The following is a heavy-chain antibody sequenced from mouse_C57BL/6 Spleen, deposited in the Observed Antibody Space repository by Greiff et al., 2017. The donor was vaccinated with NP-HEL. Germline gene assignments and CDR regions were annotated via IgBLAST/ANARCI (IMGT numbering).Heavy chain of an antibody. J-gene: IGHJ1*03. CDR1: GFTFTDYY. Sequence: EVKVVESGGGLVQPGGSLSLSCAASGFTFTDYYMSWVRQPPGKALEWLGFIRNKANGYTTEYSASVKGRFTISRDNSQSILYLQMNALRSEDSATYDCARYESSPPWYFDVWGTGTTVTVSS. CDR2: IRNKANGYTT. CDR3: ARYESSPPWYFDV. V-gene: IGHV7-3*01.